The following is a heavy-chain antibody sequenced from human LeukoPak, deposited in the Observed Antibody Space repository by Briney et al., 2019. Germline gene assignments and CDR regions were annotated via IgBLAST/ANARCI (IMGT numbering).Heavy chain of an antibody. CDR1: GFTFSNYW. CDR2: IHSDGSIK. D-gene: IGHD6-19*01. CDR3: ARSGVAAKNWFDP. J-gene: IGHJ5*02. Sequence: GGSLRLSCAASGFTFSNYWMSWVRQAPGKGPEWVTYIHSDGSIKFHAASVRGRFTISRDNSKNTVYLQMNNLRGEDTAIYYCARSGVAAKNWFDPWGQGTLVTVSS. V-gene: IGHV3-30*02.